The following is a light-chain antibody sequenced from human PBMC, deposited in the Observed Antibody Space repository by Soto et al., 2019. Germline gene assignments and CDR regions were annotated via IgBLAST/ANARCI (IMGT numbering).Light chain of an antibody. J-gene: IGKJ4*01. CDR1: QSISSY. CDR2: AAS. CDR3: QQSYSTPLT. Sequence: DSQMTQSPSSLSASVRDRVTISCRASQSISSYLNWYQQKPGKAPKLLIYAASSLQSGVPSRFSGSGSGTDFTLTISSLQPEDFATYYCQQSYSTPLTFGGGTKVDIK. V-gene: IGKV1-39*01.